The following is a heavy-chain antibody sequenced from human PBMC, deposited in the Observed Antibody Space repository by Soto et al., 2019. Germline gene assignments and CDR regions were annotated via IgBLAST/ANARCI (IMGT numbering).Heavy chain of an antibody. D-gene: IGHD3-3*01. CDR2: ISGSADGT. V-gene: IGHV3-23*01. CDR3: AKDTVGGYSFWSGYYSEGHDV. CDR1: GFTFDSYA. J-gene: IGHJ3*01. Sequence: EVKLLESGGGLAQPGGSLRLSCVGSGFTFDSYAISWVRQAPGERLQWIAAISGSADGTYYANSVRGRFTISRDNAKKTVHLQMDSLRVEDTAVYFCAKDTVGGYSFWSGYYSEGHDVWGQGTLVTVS.